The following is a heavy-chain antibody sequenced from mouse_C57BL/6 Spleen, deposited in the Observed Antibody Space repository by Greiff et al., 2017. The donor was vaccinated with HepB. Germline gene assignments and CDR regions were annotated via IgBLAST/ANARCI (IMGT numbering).Heavy chain of an antibody. V-gene: IGHV1-4*01. CDR3: ARFTTVVAYYFDY. CDR2: INPSSGYT. D-gene: IGHD1-1*01. J-gene: IGHJ2*01. Sequence: QVQLQQSGAELARPGASVKMSCKASGYTFTSYTLHWVKQRPGQGLEWIGYINPSSGYTKYNQKFKDKATLTADKSSSTAYMQLSSLTSEDSAVYYCARFTTVVAYYFDYWGQGTTLTVSS. CDR1: GYTFTSYT.